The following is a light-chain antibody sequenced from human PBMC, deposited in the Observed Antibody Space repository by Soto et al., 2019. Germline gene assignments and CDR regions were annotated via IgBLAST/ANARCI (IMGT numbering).Light chain of an antibody. J-gene: IGLJ1*01. CDR1: SRDVGGYDF. V-gene: IGLV2-14*03. Sequence: QSALTQPASVSGSPGQSITISCTGSSRDVGGYDFVSWYQHHPGKAPRLMIFDVSNRPSAVSNRFSGSKSGNTASLTISGLQAEDEGDYYCASYTSRSTLVFGTGTKLTVL. CDR3: ASYTSRSTLV. CDR2: DVS.